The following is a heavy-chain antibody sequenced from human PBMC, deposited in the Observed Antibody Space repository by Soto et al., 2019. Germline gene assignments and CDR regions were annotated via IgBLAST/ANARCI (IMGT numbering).Heavy chain of an antibody. V-gene: IGHV1-3*01. Sequence: ASVKVSCKASGYTFTSYAIHWVRQAPGPRLEWMGWINAGNGNTQYSQKFQGRVTMTRDTSTSTVYMELSSLRSEDTAVYYCARDYGGNILDYWGQGTMVTVSS. CDR2: INAGNGNT. D-gene: IGHD4-17*01. J-gene: IGHJ4*02. CDR1: GYTFTSYA. CDR3: ARDYGGNILDY.